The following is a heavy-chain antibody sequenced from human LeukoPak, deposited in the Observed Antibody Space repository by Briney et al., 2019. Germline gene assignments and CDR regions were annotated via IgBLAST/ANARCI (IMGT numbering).Heavy chain of an antibody. CDR1: GFTFSSYG. CDR3: ARVLRRGRTKDTRGCYFDY. J-gene: IGHJ4*02. Sequence: GGSLRLSCAASGFTFSSYGMHWVRQAPGKGLEWVAFIQYDGSNKYYADSVKGRFTISRGNSKNTLYLQMNSLRAEDTAVYYCARVLRRGRTKDTRGCYFDYWGQGTLVTVSS. V-gene: IGHV3-30*02. D-gene: IGHD3-16*01. CDR2: IQYDGSNK.